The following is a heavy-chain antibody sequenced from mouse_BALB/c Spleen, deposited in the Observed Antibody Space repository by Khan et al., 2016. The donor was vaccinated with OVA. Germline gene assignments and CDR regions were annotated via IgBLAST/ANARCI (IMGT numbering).Heavy chain of an antibody. Sequence: VQLQQSGPKLVKPGASVKISCKASGYTFSDYNMDWVKQSHGKRLEWLGYIYPNDGGSASNQKFKTKATLTVDLSSSTAYMELRSLTSEDSAVYYCVRSGYGSFAFWGQGTLITVS. V-gene: IGHV1S29*02. D-gene: IGHD1-2*01. CDR2: IYPNDGGS. CDR3: VRSGYGSFAF. CDR1: GYTFSDYN. J-gene: IGHJ3*01.